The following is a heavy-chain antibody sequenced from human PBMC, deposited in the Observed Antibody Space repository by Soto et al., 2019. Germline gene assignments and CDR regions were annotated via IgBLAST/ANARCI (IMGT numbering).Heavy chain of an antibody. J-gene: IGHJ4*02. D-gene: IGHD2-15*01. CDR1: GFTFSSYA. CDR3: ARDLGQVVPRGPGY. Sequence: PVGSLRLSCAASGFTFSSYAMHWVRQAPGKGLEWVAVISYDGSNKYYADSVKGRFTISRDNSKNTLYLQMNSLRAEDTAVYYCARDLGQVVPRGPGYWGQGTLVTVSS. CDR2: ISYDGSNK. V-gene: IGHV3-30-3*01.